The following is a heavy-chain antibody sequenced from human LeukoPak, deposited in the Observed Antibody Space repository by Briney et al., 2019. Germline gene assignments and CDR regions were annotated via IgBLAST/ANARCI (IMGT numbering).Heavy chain of an antibody. CDR1: GFTFSSYG. D-gene: IGHD2-8*01. V-gene: IGHV3-30*18. Sequence: GGSLRLSCAASGFTFSSYGMHWVRQAPGKGLEWVAVISYDGSSKYYADSVKGRFTISRDNSKNTLYLQMNSLRAEDTAVYYCAKDRNGCVDPWGQGTLVTVSS. CDR3: AKDRNGCVDP. J-gene: IGHJ5*02. CDR2: ISYDGSSK.